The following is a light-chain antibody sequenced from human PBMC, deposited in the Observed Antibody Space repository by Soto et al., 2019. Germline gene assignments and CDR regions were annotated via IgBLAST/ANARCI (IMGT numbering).Light chain of an antibody. Sequence: DIQMTQSPSTLSGSVGDRVTITCRASQTISSWLAWYQQKPGKAPKLLIYKASTLKSGVPSRFSGSGSGTEFTLTISSLKPDDFATYYYQHYNSYSEAFGQGTKADIK. CDR1: QTISSW. V-gene: IGKV1-5*03. CDR3: QHYNSYSEA. CDR2: KAS. J-gene: IGKJ1*01.